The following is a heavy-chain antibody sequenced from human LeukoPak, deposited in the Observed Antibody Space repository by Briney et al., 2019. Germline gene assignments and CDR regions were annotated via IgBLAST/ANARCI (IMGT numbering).Heavy chain of an antibody. V-gene: IGHV4-59*08. CDR3: AGGSGSLFDY. Sequence: PSETLSLTCTVSGGSISSYYWSWIRQPPGKGLECIGYIYYSGSTNYNPSLKSRVTISVDTSKNQFSLKLSSVTATDTAVYYCAGGSGSLFDYWGQGTLVTVSS. CDR1: GGSISSYY. D-gene: IGHD3-10*01. CDR2: IYYSGST. J-gene: IGHJ4*02.